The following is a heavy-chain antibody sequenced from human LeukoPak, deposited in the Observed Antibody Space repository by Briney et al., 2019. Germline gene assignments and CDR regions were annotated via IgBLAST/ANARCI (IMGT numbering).Heavy chain of an antibody. CDR3: ARGKRGYSYGYSGNWFDP. V-gene: IGHV4-34*01. J-gene: IGHJ5*02. CDR1: GGSFSGYY. CDR2: IYHSGST. Sequence: SETLSLTCAVYGGSFSGYYWSWIRQPPGKGLEWIGSIYHSGSTYYNPSLKSRVTISVDTSKNQFSLKLSSVTAADTAVYYCARGKRGYSYGYSGNWFDPWGQGTLVTVSS. D-gene: IGHD5-18*01.